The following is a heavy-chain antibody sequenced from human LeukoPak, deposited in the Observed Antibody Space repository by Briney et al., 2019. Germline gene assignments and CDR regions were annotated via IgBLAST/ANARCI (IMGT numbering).Heavy chain of an antibody. CDR1: GSTFTSYD. J-gene: IGHJ4*02. Sequence: VASVKVSCTASGSTFTSYDVNWVRQATGQGLEWMGWMNYNNGNTGYAQRFQGRITMTRNTSISTAYMELSSLRSEDMAVYYCARGGAGSGYYIDYWGQGTLVTVFS. V-gene: IGHV1-8*01. D-gene: IGHD3-3*01. CDR3: ARGGAGSGYYIDY. CDR2: MNYNNGNT.